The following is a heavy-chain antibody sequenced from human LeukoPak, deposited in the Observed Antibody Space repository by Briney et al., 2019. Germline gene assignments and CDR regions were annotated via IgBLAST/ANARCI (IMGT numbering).Heavy chain of an antibody. D-gene: IGHD4/OR15-4a*01. Sequence: SETLSLSCTVSGYSISSNYSWGWIRQPPGKGLEWIGSFHHSGRTYYNPSLKSRLTISINTSKKQFSLKVSSVTSADTAVYYCARLANYVPVYWGQGTLVTVSS. CDR2: FHHSGRT. CDR1: GYSISSNYS. V-gene: IGHV4-38-2*02. CDR3: ARLANYVPVY. J-gene: IGHJ4*02.